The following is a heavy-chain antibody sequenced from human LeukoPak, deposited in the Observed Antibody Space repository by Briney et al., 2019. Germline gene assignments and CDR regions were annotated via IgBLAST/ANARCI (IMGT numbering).Heavy chain of an antibody. CDR1: GFTFSNAW. CDR3: TTELYGGPNN. J-gene: IGHJ4*02. Sequence: GGSLRLSCAASGFTFSNAWMSWVRQAPGEGLEWVGRVKTKTEGGTTDYAAPVKGGFTISRDDSKNTLYLQMNSLKTEDTAVYYCTTELYGGPNNWGQGTLVTVSS. D-gene: IGHD2/OR15-2a*01. CDR2: VKTKTEGGTT. V-gene: IGHV3-15*01.